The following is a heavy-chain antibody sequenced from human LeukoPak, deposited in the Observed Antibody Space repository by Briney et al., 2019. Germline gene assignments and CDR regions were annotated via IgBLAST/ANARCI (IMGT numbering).Heavy chain of an antibody. V-gene: IGHV4-4*07. CDR1: GGSISSYY. D-gene: IGHD3-10*01. Sequence: SETLSLTCTVSGGSISSYYWSWIRQPAGKGLEWIGRIYTSGSTNYNPSLKSRVTMSVDTSKNQFSLKLSSVTAADTAVYYCAIGGSRSGLLVRWGQGTLVTVSS. J-gene: IGHJ4*02. CDR3: AIGGSRSGLLVR. CDR2: IYTSGST.